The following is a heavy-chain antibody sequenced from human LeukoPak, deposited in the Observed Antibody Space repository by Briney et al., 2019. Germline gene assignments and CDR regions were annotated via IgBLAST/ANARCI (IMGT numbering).Heavy chain of an antibody. V-gene: IGHV1-2*02. D-gene: IGHD1-26*01. CDR2: INPNSGGT. J-gene: IGHJ4*02. Sequence: GASVKVSCKASGYTFTGYYMHWVRQAPGQGLEWMGWINPNSGGTNSAQKFQGRVTMTRDTSISTAYMELSRLTSDDTAVYYCARHPYSGSYDFDYWGQGTLVTVSS. CDR3: ARHPYSGSYDFDY. CDR1: GYTFTGYY.